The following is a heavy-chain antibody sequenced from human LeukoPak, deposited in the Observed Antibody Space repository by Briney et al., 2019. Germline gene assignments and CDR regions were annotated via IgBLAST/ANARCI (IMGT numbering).Heavy chain of an antibody. CDR3: AKDHSGYYDSSGLYPVGYFDY. V-gene: IGHV3-20*04. Sequence: PGGSLRLSCAASGFIFDDYDVSWVRQAPGKGLEWVSNINWNGNNIGYADSVRGRFTISRDNAKNSVYLHMNSLRAEDTALYYCAKDHSGYYDSSGLYPVGYFDYWGQGTLVTVSS. J-gene: IGHJ4*02. CDR2: INWNGNNI. D-gene: IGHD3-22*01. CDR1: GFIFDDYD.